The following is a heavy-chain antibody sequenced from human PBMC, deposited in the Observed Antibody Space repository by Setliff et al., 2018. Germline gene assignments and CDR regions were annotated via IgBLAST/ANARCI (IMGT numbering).Heavy chain of an antibody. CDR1: GYTFTSYA. J-gene: IGHJ4*02. Sequence: ASVKVSCKASGYTFTSYAMHWVRQAPGQRLEWMGWINAGNGNTKYSQKFQGRVTITRDTSASTAYMELSSLRSEDTAVYYCARDEGSGWYVGYWGQGTLVTVSS. CDR2: INAGNGNT. V-gene: IGHV1-3*01. D-gene: IGHD6-19*01. CDR3: ARDEGSGWYVGY.